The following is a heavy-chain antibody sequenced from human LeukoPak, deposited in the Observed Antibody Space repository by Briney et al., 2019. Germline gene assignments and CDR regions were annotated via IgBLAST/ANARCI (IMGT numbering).Heavy chain of an antibody. J-gene: IGHJ5*02. V-gene: IGHV3-23*01. D-gene: IGHD4-17*01. CDR3: AKDKDYGVLGWFDP. CDR1: GFTFSSYA. CDR2: ISGSGGST. Sequence: GGSLRLSCAASGFTFSSYAMSWVRQAPGKGLEWVSAISGSGGSTYYADSEKGRFTISRDNSKNTLYLQMNSLRAEDTAVYYCAKDKDYGVLGWFDPWGQGTLVTVSS.